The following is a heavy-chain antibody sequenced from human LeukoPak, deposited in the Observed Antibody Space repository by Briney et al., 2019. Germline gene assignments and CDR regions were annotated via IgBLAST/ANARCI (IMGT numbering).Heavy chain of an antibody. CDR1: GGSISSSSYY. CDR2: IYYSGST. J-gene: IGHJ6*03. CDR3: ARLPPRSGYYNYYMDV. V-gene: IGHV4-39*07. D-gene: IGHD4-17*01. Sequence: SETLSLTCTVSGGSISSSSYYWGWIRQPPGKGLEWIGSIYYSGSTYYNPSLKSRVTISVDTSKNQFSLKLSSVTAADTAVYYCARLPPRSGYYNYYMDVWGKGTTVTISS.